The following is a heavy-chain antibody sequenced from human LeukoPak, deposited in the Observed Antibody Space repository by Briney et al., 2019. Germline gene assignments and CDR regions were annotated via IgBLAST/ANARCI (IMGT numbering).Heavy chain of an antibody. V-gene: IGHV3-48*02. Sequence: GGSLRLSCAASGFTFSVYSMNWVRQPPGMGLEWVSYITSNSATIQYADSVKGRFTISRDNAKNSLSLQMNSLRDEDTAVYYCARSVGGHFGYWGQGMLVTVSS. D-gene: IGHD3-16*01. J-gene: IGHJ4*02. CDR3: ARSVGGHFGY. CDR2: ITSNSATI. CDR1: GFTFSVYS.